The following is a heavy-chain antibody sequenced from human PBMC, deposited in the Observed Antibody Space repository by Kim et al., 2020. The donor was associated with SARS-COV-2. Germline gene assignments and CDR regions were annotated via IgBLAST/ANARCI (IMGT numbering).Heavy chain of an antibody. CDR3: AADLGYYYDSSGYPLDY. J-gene: IGHJ4*02. V-gene: IGHV1-58*01. CDR1: GFTFTSSA. Sequence: SVKVSCKASGFTFTSSAVQWVRQARGQRLEWIGWIVVGSGNTNYAQKFQERVTITRDMSTSTAYMELSSLRSEDTAVYYCAADLGYYYDSSGYPLDYWGQGTLVTVSS. CDR2: IVVGSGNT. D-gene: IGHD3-22*01.